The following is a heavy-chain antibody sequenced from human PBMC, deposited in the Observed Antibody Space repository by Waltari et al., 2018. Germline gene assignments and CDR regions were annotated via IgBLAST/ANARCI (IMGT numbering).Heavy chain of an antibody. J-gene: IGHJ4*02. D-gene: IGHD3-22*01. CDR2: MIYSGGST. Sequence: EVQLFESGRGLVQPGLSLRLSCAASGFTFSRYALSWVRQATGKGLEGVSMIYSGGSTYNADTVKGRLTICRDNSKNTVYLQMNSRRAEDTAVYDCANEGRSGYPYWGQGTLVTVSS. CDR3: ANEGRSGYPY. V-gene: IGHV3-23*03. CDR1: GFTFSRYA.